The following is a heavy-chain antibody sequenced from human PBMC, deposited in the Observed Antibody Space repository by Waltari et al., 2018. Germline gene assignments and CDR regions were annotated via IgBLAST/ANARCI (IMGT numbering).Heavy chain of an antibody. Sequence: QVQLVQSGAEVKKPGASVKVSCKASGYTFTSYAMHWVRQAPGQRLEWMGWINAGNGNTKYSQKFQDRVTITRDTSASTAYMELSSLRSEDTAVYYCARVTYYYGSGSYYPLYYFDYWGQGTLVTVSS. CDR3: ARVTYYYGSGSYYPLYYFDY. D-gene: IGHD3-10*01. CDR1: GYTFTSYA. CDR2: INAGNGNT. J-gene: IGHJ4*02. V-gene: IGHV1-3*01.